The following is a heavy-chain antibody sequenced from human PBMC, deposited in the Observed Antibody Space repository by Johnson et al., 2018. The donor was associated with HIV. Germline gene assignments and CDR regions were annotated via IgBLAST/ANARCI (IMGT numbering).Heavy chain of an antibody. Sequence: VQLVESGGGLVQPGGSLRLSCAASGFTFSSYAMSWIRQAPGKGLEWVSYISSSGSTIYYADSVKGRFTISRDNSKNTLYLQMNSLRAEDTAVYYCANFGDDSRKDRPETHDAFDIWGQGTMVT. D-gene: IGHD3-22*01. CDR2: ISSSGSTI. J-gene: IGHJ3*02. CDR3: ANFGDDSRKDRPETHDAFDI. V-gene: IGHV3-48*01. CDR1: GFTFSSYA.